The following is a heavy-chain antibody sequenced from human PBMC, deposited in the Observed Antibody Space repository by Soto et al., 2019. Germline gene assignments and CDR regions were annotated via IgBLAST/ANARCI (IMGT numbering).Heavy chain of an antibody. J-gene: IGHJ4*02. CDR3: AKDIGRDYIWGSSFDY. CDR1: GFTFDDYA. CDR2: ISWNSGSI. D-gene: IGHD3-16*01. V-gene: IGHV3-9*01. Sequence: GGSLRLSCAASGFTFDDYAMHWVRQAPGKGLEWVSGISWNSGSIGYADSVKGRFTISRDNAKNSLYLQMNSLRAEDTALYYCAKDIGRDYIWGSSFDYWGQGTLVTVSS.